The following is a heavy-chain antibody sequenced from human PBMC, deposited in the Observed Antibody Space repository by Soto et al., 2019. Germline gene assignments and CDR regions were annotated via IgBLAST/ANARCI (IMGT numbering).Heavy chain of an antibody. Sequence: EVQLLESGGGLVQPGGSPRLSCAASGFTFNNYAMTWVRQAPGKGLEWVSAISGGGDTTSYADSVKGRFTVSRDGSKNTLYRQRSSLRAEDTVLYYCAKGRGGSGSLTPRVDFWGQGTLVTVSS. CDR2: ISGGGDTT. J-gene: IGHJ4*02. CDR1: GFTFNNYA. CDR3: AKGRGGSGSLTPRVDF. V-gene: IGHV3-23*01. D-gene: IGHD3-10*01.